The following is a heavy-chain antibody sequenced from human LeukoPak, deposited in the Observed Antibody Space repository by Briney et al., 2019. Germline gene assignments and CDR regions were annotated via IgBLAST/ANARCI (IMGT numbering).Heavy chain of an antibody. Sequence: GESLKISCRASGYDFPTYWFGWLRQLPGKGLEWMGGIYPDDSDTKYNPSFQGQVTISVDKSISTGYLQLSSLKASDTAIYYCARHIQSTGPGEYYMDVWGRGTTVIVS. V-gene: IGHV5-51*01. D-gene: IGHD2/OR15-2a*01. J-gene: IGHJ6*04. CDR1: GYDFPTYW. CDR2: IYPDDSDT. CDR3: ARHIQSTGPGEYYMDV.